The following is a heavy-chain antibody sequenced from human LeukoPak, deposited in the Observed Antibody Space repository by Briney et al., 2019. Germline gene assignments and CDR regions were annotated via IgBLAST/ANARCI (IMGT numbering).Heavy chain of an antibody. CDR3: AREGERWLTDYFDY. V-gene: IGHV4-39*07. Sequence: PSETLSLTCTVSGGSISSSSYYWGWIRQPPGKGLEWIGSIYYSGSTYYNPSLKSRVTISVDTSKNQFSLKLSSVTAADTAVYYCAREGERWLTDYFDYWGQGTLVTVSS. CDR2: IYYSGST. D-gene: IGHD5-24*01. CDR1: GGSISSSSYY. J-gene: IGHJ4*02.